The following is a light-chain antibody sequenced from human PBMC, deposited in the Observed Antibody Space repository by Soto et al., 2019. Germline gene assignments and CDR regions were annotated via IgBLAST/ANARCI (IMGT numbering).Light chain of an antibody. J-gene: IGLJ3*02. Sequence: QSALTQPPSASGSPGQSVTLSCTGTSSDVGAFNYVSWYQQHPVKDPKLMIYEVSNRPSGVPDRFSGSKSGNTASLTVSGLQAEDEADYYRSSYAGSNALVFGGGTKLTVL. V-gene: IGLV2-8*01. CDR1: SSDVGAFNY. CDR3: SSYAGSNALV. CDR2: EVS.